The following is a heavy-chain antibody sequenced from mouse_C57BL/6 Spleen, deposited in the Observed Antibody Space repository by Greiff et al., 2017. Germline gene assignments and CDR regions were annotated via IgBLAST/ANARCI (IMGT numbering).Heavy chain of an antibody. V-gene: IGHV5-17*01. CDR1: GFTFSDYG. CDR2: ISSGSSTI. D-gene: IGHD1-1*01. CDR3: AREALYYYGSKDRDFDY. Sequence: EVQLVESGGGLVKPGGSLKLSCAASGFTFSDYGMHWVRQAPEKGLEWVAYISSGSSTIYYADTVKGRFTISRDNAKNTLFLQMTSLRSEDTAMYYCAREALYYYGSKDRDFDYWGQGTTLTVSS. J-gene: IGHJ2*01.